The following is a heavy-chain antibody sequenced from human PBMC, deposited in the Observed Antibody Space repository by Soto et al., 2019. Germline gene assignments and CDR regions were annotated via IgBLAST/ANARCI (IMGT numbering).Heavy chain of an antibody. CDR3: ARSIVVVTAADY. D-gene: IGHD2-21*02. V-gene: IGHV1-3*01. Sequence: GASVKVSCKASGYTFTSYAMHWVRQAPGQRLEWMGWINAGNGNTKYSQKFQGRVTITRDTSASTAHMELSSLRSEDTAVYYCARSIVVVTAADYWGQGTLVTVSS. J-gene: IGHJ4*02. CDR2: INAGNGNT. CDR1: GYTFTSYA.